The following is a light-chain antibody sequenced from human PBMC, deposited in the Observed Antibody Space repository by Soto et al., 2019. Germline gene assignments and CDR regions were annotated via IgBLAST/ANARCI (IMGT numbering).Light chain of an antibody. CDR2: GAS. V-gene: IGKV3-20*01. CDR3: QQYGSSPPWT. Sequence: EIVLTQSPGTLSLSPGERATLSCRASQSVSSNYLVWFQQRPGQAPRLLIHGASSRATGIPDRFSGSGSGTDFTLTISRLEPEDFAVHYCQQYGSSPPWTFGQWTKVEIK. J-gene: IGKJ1*01. CDR1: QSVSSNY.